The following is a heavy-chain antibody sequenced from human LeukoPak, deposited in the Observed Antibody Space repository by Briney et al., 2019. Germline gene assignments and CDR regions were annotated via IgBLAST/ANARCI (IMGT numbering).Heavy chain of an antibody. CDR2: ISIHNGNT. CDR1: GYTFNNYG. CDR3: AREVGYFGSGSRNWLDP. Sequence: ASVMVSCKTSGYTFNNYGITWVRQAPGQGLEWMGWISIHNGNTNYAQKVQGRVTMTTDTSTSTVYMELRRLTSDDTAVYYCAREVGYFGSGSRNWLDPWGQGTLVTVSS. V-gene: IGHV1-18*01. D-gene: IGHD3-10*01. J-gene: IGHJ5*02.